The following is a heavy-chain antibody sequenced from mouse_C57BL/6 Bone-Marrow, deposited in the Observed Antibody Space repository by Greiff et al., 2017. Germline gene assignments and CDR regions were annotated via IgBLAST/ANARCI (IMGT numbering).Heavy chain of an antibody. D-gene: IGHD2-4*01. CDR1: GYSFTGYF. Sequence: DVKLVESGPELVKPGDSVKISCKASGYSFTGYFMNWVMQSHGKSLEWIGRINPYNGDTFYNQKFKGKATLTVDKSSSTAHMELRSLTSEDSAVYYCARCPDYDYAMDYWGQGTSVTVSS. V-gene: IGHV1-20*01. J-gene: IGHJ4*01. CDR2: INPYNGDT. CDR3: ARCPDYDYAMDY.